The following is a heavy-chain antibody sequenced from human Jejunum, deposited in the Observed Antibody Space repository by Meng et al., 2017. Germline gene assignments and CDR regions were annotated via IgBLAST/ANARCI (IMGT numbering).Heavy chain of an antibody. CDR2: INTDGSST. D-gene: IGHD3-10*01. Sequence: GGSLRLSCAASGFTFSRYWMHWVRQAPGKGLVWVSRINTDGSSTIYADSVTGRFTISRDNAKNTLYLQMNSLRAEDTAVYYCARVVGSGSYYPDYWGQGTLVTVSS. CDR3: ARVVGSGSYYPDY. J-gene: IGHJ4*02. CDR1: GFTFSRYW. V-gene: IGHV3-74*01.